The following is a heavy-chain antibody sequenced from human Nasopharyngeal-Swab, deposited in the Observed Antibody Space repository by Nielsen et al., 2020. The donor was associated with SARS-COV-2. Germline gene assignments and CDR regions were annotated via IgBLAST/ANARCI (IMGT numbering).Heavy chain of an antibody. CDR2: ISAYNGNT. D-gene: IGHD2-2*01. V-gene: IGHV1-18*01. J-gene: IGHJ6*04. CDR1: GYTFTSYG. Sequence: ASVKVSCKASGYTFTSYGISWVRQAPGQGLEWMGWISAYNGNTNYAQKLQGRVTMTTDTSTSTAYMELRSLRSDDTAVYYCARGIVVVPAAMGGFHYYYYGMDVWGKGTTVTVSS. CDR3: ARGIVVVPAAMGGFHYYYYGMDV.